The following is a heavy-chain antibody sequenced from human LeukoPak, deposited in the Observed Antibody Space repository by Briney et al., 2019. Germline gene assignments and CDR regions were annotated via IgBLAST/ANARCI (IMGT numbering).Heavy chain of an antibody. CDR1: GLTVSSYG. Sequence: GGSLRLSCGASGLTVSSYGMSWVRQAPGKGLEWVSTIIGSAVNTYYAGSVKGRFTISRDDFKNTVYLQMNSLRAEDTAVYYCAKGDTYYYDSSGPPARYDGMDVWGQGTTVTVSS. CDR3: AKGDTYYYDSSGPPARYDGMDV. J-gene: IGHJ6*02. D-gene: IGHD3-22*01. V-gene: IGHV3-23*01. CDR2: IIGSAVNT.